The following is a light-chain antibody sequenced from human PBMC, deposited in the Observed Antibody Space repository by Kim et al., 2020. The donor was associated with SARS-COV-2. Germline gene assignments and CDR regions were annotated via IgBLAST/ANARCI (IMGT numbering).Light chain of an antibody. Sequence: WSVGERATLSCRASQSVNSIYLAWYQQIPGQAPRLLIYGASSRATGIPDRFSGSGSGTDFTLTISRLEPEDFAVYYCQQYGTSPCTFGQGTKLEI. CDR2: GAS. V-gene: IGKV3-20*01. CDR3: QQYGTSPCT. J-gene: IGKJ2*02. CDR1: QSVNSIY.